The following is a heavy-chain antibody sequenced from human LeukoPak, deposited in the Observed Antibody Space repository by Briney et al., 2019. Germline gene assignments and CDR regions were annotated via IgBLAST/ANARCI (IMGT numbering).Heavy chain of an antibody. CDR1: GGSFSGYY. D-gene: IGHD5-12*01. CDR3: ARVGILATIDAFDI. V-gene: IGHV4-34*01. J-gene: IGHJ3*02. CDR2: INHSGST. Sequence: SETLSLTCAVYGGSFSGYYWSWIRQPPGKGLEWVGEINHSGSTNYNPSLKSRVTISVDTSKNQFSLKLSSVTAADTAVYYCARVGILATIDAFDIWGQGTMVTVSS.